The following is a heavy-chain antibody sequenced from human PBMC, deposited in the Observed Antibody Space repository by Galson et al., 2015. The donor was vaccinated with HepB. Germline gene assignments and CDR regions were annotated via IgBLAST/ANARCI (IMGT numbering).Heavy chain of an antibody. Sequence: SVKVSCKASGYIFIDYYIHWVRQAPGQGLEWMGWIHSNSGATNYAQKFRGRVTMTRDTSISTVYMDLSSLESDDTAVIYCTRGSGTAAAVSPIRFEPWGQGTLVTVST. V-gene: IGHV1-2*02. CDR3: TRGSGTAAAVSPIRFEP. J-gene: IGHJ5*02. D-gene: IGHD6-25*01. CDR2: IHSNSGAT. CDR1: GYIFIDYY.